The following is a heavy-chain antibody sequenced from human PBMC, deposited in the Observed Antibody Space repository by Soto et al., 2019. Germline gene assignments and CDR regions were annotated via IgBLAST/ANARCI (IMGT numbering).Heavy chain of an antibody. CDR3: ARDVPGSGVPFWDY. Sequence: QIQLVQSGAEMKKPGASVKVSCKPSGYTFTHYGVSWLRQAPGQGLEWMGWISDYTGNTDYAHKFQGRVALTTDTSTSTAYMELRGLSPDDTDVYYCARDVPGSGVPFWDYWGQGTLVTVSS. CDR2: ISDYTGNT. CDR1: GYTFTHYG. D-gene: IGHD2-15*01. V-gene: IGHV1-18*04. J-gene: IGHJ4*02.